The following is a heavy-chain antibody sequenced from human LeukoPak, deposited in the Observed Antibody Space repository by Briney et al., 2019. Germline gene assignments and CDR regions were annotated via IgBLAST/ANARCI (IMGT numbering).Heavy chain of an antibody. Sequence: PSETLSLTCTVSGGSISSYYWSWIRQPAGKGLEWIGRIYTSGSTNYNPPLKSRVTMSVDTSKNQFSLKLSSVTAADTAVYYCARVVSVVVPAAIHRWFDPWGQGTLVTVSS. CDR1: GGSISSYY. V-gene: IGHV4-4*07. CDR3: ARVVSVVVPAAIHRWFDP. J-gene: IGHJ5*02. D-gene: IGHD2-2*02. CDR2: IYTSGST.